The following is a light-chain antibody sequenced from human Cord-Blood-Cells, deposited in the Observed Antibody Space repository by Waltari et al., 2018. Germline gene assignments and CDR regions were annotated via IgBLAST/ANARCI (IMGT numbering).Light chain of an antibody. CDR1: SSDVGSYNL. CDR2: EGS. V-gene: IGLV2-23*01. J-gene: IGLJ3*02. Sequence: QSALTQPASVSGSPGQSITISCTGTSSDVGSYNLVSWYQQHPGKAPKVMIYEGSKRPSGVSNRFSGSKSGNTASLTISGLQAEDEADYCCCSYAGSSTWVFGGGTKLTVL. CDR3: CSYAGSSTWV.